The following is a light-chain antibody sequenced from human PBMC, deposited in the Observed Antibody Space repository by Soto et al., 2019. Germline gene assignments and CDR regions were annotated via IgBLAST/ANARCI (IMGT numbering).Light chain of an antibody. J-gene: IGLJ1*01. CDR3: SSYTTSNTRQIV. CDR2: DVS. V-gene: IGLV2-14*01. CDR1: RREFGGYTY. Sequence: QSVLAHPAPLSWFPWQSITLSLPGNRREFGGYTYVSWYQQHPGKAPKFIIYDVSNRPSGVSNRFSGSKSGNTASLTISGLQAEDEADYYCSSYTTSNTRQIVFGTGTKVTVL.